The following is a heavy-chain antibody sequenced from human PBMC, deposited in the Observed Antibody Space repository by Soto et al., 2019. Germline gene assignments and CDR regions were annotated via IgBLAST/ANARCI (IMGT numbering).Heavy chain of an antibody. Sequence: SETLSLTCAVSGGSISSGGYSWSWIRQPPGKGLEWIGYIYHSGSTYYNPSLKSRVTISVDTSKNQFSLKLSSVTAADTAVYYWARYGSGPDNWFDPWGQGTLVTVSS. V-gene: IGHV4-30-2*02. CDR2: IYHSGST. D-gene: IGHD3-10*01. CDR3: ARYGSGPDNWFDP. CDR1: GGSISSGGYS. J-gene: IGHJ5*02.